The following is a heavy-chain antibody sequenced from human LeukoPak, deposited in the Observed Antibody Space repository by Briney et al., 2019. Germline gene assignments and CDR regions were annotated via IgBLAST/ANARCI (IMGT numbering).Heavy chain of an antibody. CDR3: ARASGYSYGYDFDY. CDR2: INPNSGGT. CDR1: GYTFTDYY. V-gene: IGHV1-2*06. D-gene: IGHD5-18*01. Sequence: EASVKVSCKASGYTFTDYYMHWVRQAPGQGLEWMGRINPNSGGTNYAQKFQGRVTMTRDTSISTAYMELSRLRSDDTAVYYCARASGYSYGYDFDYWGQGTLVTVSS. J-gene: IGHJ4*02.